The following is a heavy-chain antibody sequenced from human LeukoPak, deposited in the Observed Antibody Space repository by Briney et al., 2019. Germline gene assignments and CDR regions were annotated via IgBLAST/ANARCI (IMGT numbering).Heavy chain of an antibody. Sequence: PGGSLRLSCAASGFTFSSYTMHWVRQAPGKGLEWVSEISGSGGTTYYADSVKGRFTISRDNSKNTLDLQMDSLRAEDTAVYYCAKERSGYIPFDYWGQGILVTVSS. J-gene: IGHJ4*02. CDR1: GFTFSSYT. CDR3: AKERSGYIPFDY. V-gene: IGHV3-23*01. CDR2: ISGSGGTT. D-gene: IGHD5-18*01.